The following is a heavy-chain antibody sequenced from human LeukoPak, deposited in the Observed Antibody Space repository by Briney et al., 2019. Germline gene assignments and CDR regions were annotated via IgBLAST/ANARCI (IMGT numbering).Heavy chain of an antibody. J-gene: IGHJ6*03. D-gene: IGHD5-24*01. Sequence: ASVKVSCKASGGTFSSYAISWVRQAPGQGLEWMGGIIPIFGTANYAQKFQGRVTITADESTSTAYMELSSLRSEDTAVYYCARSEMATIHGDYYYYYMDVWGKGTTVTVSS. V-gene: IGHV1-69*13. CDR1: GGTFSSYA. CDR2: IIPIFGTA. CDR3: ARSEMATIHGDYYYYYMDV.